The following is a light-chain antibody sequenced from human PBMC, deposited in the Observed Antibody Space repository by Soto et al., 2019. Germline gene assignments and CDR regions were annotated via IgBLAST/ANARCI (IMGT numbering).Light chain of an antibody. CDR3: QHYDRSPYT. CDR1: QSVTSSY. V-gene: IGKV3-20*01. Sequence: EIVLTQSPATLSLSPGERATLSCRASQSVTSSYLAWYQQKPGQAPRLLVYGASSRATGIPDRFSGRGSGTDFTLTISTLEPEDSAVYFCQHYDRSPYTFGQGTKLEIK. J-gene: IGKJ2*01. CDR2: GAS.